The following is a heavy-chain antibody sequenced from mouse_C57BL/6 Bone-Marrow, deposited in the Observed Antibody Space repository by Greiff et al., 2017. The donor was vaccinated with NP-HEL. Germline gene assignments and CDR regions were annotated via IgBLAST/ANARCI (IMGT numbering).Heavy chain of an antibody. J-gene: IGHJ2*01. CDR1: GYAFTNYL. Sequence: VQLQQSGAELVRPGTSVKVSCKASGYAFTNYLIEWVKQRPGQGLEWIGVINPGSGGTNYNEKFKGKATLTADKSSSTAYMQLSSLTSEDSAVYFCARRIYYGNYGFDYWGQGTTLTVSS. D-gene: IGHD2-1*01. CDR3: ARRIYYGNYGFDY. CDR2: INPGSGGT. V-gene: IGHV1-54*01.